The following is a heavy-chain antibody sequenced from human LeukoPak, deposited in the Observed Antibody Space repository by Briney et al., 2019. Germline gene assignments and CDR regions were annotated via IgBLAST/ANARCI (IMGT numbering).Heavy chain of an antibody. CDR3: ARRGLTNEDTYCNSTGCYIASGDWFDS. CDR2: INPYNGNT. J-gene: IGHJ5*01. V-gene: IGHV1-18*01. CDR1: GYTFNSHG. Sequence: GASVKVSCKTSGYTFNSHGISWVRQAPGQGLAWMGWINPYNGNTNYAQNLQGRVTMTTDTSTSTAYMELRSLRADDTAVYYCARRGLTNEDTYCNSTGCYIASGDWFDSWGQGTLVTVSS. D-gene: IGHD2-2*02.